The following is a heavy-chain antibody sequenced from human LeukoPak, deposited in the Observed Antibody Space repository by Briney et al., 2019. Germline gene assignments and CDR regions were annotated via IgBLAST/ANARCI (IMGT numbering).Heavy chain of an antibody. CDR1: GFTFSSYA. D-gene: IGHD2-2*01. CDR2: ISYDGSNK. CDR3: ARYRKVVPAAILPFDP. J-gene: IGHJ5*02. Sequence: GGSLRLSCAASGFTFSSYAMHWVRQAPGKGLEWVAVISYDGSNKYYADSVKGRFTISRDNSKNTLYLQMNSLRAEDTAVYYCARYRKVVPAAILPFDPWGQGTLVTVSS. V-gene: IGHV3-30-3*01.